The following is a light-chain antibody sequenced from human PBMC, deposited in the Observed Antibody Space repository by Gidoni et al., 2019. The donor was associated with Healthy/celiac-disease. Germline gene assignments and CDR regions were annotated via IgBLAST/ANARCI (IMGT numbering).Light chain of an antibody. CDR1: QSLLHSNGYNY. CDR3: MQALQXPXT. CDR2: LGS. Sequence: DIVMTQSPLSLPVTPGEPASISCRSSQSLLHSNGYNYLDWYLQKPGQSPQLLIYLGSNRASGVPDRFSGXGXGTDFTLKISRVEAEDVGVYYCMQALQXPXTFGGGTKVEIK. V-gene: IGKV2-28*01. J-gene: IGKJ4*01.